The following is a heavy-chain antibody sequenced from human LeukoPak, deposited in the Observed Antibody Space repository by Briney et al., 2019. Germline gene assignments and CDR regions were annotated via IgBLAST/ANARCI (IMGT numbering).Heavy chain of an antibody. CDR3: AKEPGIAAAAQNYWFDP. CDR1: GFIFSNYA. Sequence: GGSLRLSCAASGFIFSNYAMSWVRQAPGKGLEWVSIISGSGGSTYYVDSVKGRFTIFRDNSKNTLYLQMNSLRAEDTAVYYCAKEPGIAAAAQNYWFDPWGQGTLVTVSS. CDR2: ISGSGGST. D-gene: IGHD6-13*01. V-gene: IGHV3-23*01. J-gene: IGHJ5*02.